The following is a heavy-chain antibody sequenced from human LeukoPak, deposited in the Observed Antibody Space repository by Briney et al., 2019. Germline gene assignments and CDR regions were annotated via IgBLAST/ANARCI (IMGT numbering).Heavy chain of an antibody. CDR2: INHSGST. CDR1: GGSFSGYY. CDR3: ARVPYLGESARYYFDY. D-gene: IGHD3-10*01. J-gene: IGHJ4*02. V-gene: IGHV4-34*01. Sequence: TSETLSLTCAVYGGSFSGYYWSWIRQPPGKGLEWIGEINHSGSTNYNPSLKSRVTISVDTSKNQFSLKLSSVTAADTAVYYCARVPYLGESARYYFDYWGQGTLVTVSS.